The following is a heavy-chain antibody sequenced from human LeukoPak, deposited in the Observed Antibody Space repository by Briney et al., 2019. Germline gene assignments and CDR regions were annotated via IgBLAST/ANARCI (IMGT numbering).Heavy chain of an antibody. J-gene: IGHJ4*02. D-gene: IGHD6-6*01. CDR2: IYSDNT. CDR3: AKPGRSYSSSSRYFDY. CDR1: GFTVSSNS. Sequence: GGSLRLSCTVSGFTVSSNSMSWVRQAPGKGLEWVSFIYSDNTHYSDSVKGRFTISRDNSKNTLYLQMNSLRAEDTAVYYCAKPGRSYSSSSRYFDYWGQGTLVTVSS. V-gene: IGHV3-53*01.